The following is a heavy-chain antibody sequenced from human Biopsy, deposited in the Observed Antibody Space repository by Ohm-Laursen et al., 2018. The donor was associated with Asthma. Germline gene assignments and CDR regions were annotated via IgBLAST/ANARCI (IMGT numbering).Heavy chain of an antibody. CDR1: RFTYE. V-gene: IGHV3-30-3*01. CDR2: ISYDGSSI. CDR3: AREGVAGTHIED. J-gene: IGHJ4*02. Sequence: SLRLSCAATRFTYEMHWVRQAPGKGLEWVAVISYDGSSIYYADSVKGRFTISRDNSKNTLSPQMNSLTAEDTAVYYCAREGVAGTHIEDWGQGTLVTVSS. D-gene: IGHD6-19*01.